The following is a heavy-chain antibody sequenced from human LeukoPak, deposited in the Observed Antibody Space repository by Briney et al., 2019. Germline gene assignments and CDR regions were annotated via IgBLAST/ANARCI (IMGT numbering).Heavy chain of an antibody. CDR1: GGSISSYY. CDR3: ARGVYIAAAQYGY. Sequence: PSETLSLTCTVSGGSISSYYWGWIRQPPGKGLEWIGYIYYGGTTNYNPSLKSRVTISVDTSKNQFSLKLSSVTAADTAVYYCARGVYIAAAQYGYWGQGTLVTVSS. D-gene: IGHD6-13*01. J-gene: IGHJ4*02. V-gene: IGHV4-59*01. CDR2: IYYGGTT.